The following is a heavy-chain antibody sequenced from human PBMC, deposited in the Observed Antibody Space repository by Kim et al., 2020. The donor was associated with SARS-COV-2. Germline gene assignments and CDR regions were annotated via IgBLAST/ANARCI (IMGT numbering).Heavy chain of an antibody. V-gene: IGHV4-61*03. CDR3: ARFSGSYLGDY. CDR1: GASVSSGSYY. J-gene: IGHJ4*02. CDR2: ISSSGNT. D-gene: IGHD1-26*01. Sequence: SETLSLSCTVSGASVSSGSYYWSWIRQPPGKGLEYIGYISSSGNTKYNPSLKSRVTISVDTSKTHFFLMLSSVTAADTAVYYCARFSGSYLGDYWGQGTLVTVSS.